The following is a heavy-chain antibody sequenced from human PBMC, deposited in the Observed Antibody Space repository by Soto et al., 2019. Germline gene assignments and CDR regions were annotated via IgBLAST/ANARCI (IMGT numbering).Heavy chain of an antibody. V-gene: IGHV3-23*01. CDR3: AKGEWGLRYFDFGGYFDY. J-gene: IGHJ4*02. D-gene: IGHD3-9*01. CDR1: GFTFSSYA. CDR2: ISGSGGST. Sequence: GGSLRLSCAASGFTFSSYAMSWVRQAPGKGLEWVSAISGSGGSTYYADSVKGRFTISRDNSKNTLYLQMNSLRAEDTAVYYCAKGEWGLRYFDFGGYFDYWGQGTLVTVSS.